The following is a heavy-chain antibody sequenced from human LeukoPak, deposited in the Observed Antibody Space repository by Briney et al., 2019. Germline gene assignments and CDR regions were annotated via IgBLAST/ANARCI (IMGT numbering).Heavy chain of an antibody. CDR1: GFTFSSYS. V-gene: IGHV3-48*01. CDR3: ARDGGGGPFDY. D-gene: IGHD3-3*01. Sequence: AGGSLRLSCAASGFTFSSYSMNWVRQAPGKGREWVSYISSSRSTIYYADSVKDRFTISRDNAKNSLYLQMNSLRAEDTAVYYCARDGGGGPFDYWGQGTLVTVSS. CDR2: ISSSRSTI. J-gene: IGHJ4*02.